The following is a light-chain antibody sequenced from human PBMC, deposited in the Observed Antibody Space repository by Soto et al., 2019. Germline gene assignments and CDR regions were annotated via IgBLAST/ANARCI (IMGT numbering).Light chain of an antibody. CDR1: SGHSSYA. CDR3: QTWGTGIVV. V-gene: IGLV4-69*01. Sequence: QLVLTQSPSASASLGASVKLTCTLRSGHSSYAIAWHQQQPEKGPRYLMKLNSDGSHNKGDGIPDRFSGSSSGAERYLTISSLQSEDEADYYCQTWGTGIVVFGGGTKLTVL. J-gene: IGLJ2*01. CDR2: LNSDGSH.